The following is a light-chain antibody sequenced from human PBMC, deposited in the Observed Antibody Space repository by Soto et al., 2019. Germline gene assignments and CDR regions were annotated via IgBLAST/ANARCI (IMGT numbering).Light chain of an antibody. V-gene: IGKV2D-29*02. CDR2: EVS. J-gene: IGKJ5*01. CDR1: QRLLHITGETF. Sequence: DVVMTQTPLALSVAPGQPSSIFCKSSQRLLHITGETFLFWYLQKPGQSPQLLIYEVSTRVSGVPDRFSGSGSGTDFTLEISRVETDDVGIYYCMQSTQLPPTFGQGTRLEIK. CDR3: MQSTQLPPT.